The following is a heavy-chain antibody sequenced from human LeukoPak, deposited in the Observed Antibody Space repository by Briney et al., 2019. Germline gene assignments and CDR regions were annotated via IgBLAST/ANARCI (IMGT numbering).Heavy chain of an antibody. Sequence: PGGSLRLSCAASGFSFNDSYMTWIRQAPGKGLEWVAYISGSSSSMYYADSVKGRFTISRDNARNSLYLNMSSLRADDTAVYYCARRKRRFDFWCQGTLVTVSS. J-gene: IGHJ4*02. CDR1: GFSFNDSY. CDR3: ARRKRRFDF. CDR2: ISGSSSSM. V-gene: IGHV3-11*01.